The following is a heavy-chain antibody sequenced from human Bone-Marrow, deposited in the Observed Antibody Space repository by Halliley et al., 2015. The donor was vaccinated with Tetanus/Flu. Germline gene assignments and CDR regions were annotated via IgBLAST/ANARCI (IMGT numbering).Heavy chain of an antibody. Sequence: ISYGGNPKHTPSLKSRVPMSTHTSNNQFSLRLSSVTAADTAIYFCARERGRYFDSGSYNWLDPWGQGTLVTVSS. CDR3: ARERGRYFDSGSYNWLDP. CDR2: ISYGGNP. D-gene: IGHD3-10*01. V-gene: IGHV4-59*01. J-gene: IGHJ5*02.